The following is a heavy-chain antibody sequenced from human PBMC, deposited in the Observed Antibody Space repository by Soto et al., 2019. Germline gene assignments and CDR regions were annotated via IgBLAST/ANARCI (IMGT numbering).Heavy chain of an antibody. D-gene: IGHD2-2*01. V-gene: IGHV4-4*02. CDR3: ARERLVVVPPDFWAPPHDAFDI. J-gene: IGHJ3*02. CDR2: IYPTGNI. CDR1: GGSISGSHW. Sequence: QVQLQESGPGLVKPSGTLSLTCTVSGGSISGSHWWSWVRQAPGKGLEWSGEIYPTGNINFNPSLKSRASMSIDKSKNQLSLKLTSLTAEDTAVYYCARERLVVVPPDFWAPPHDAFDIWGQGTMVTVSS.